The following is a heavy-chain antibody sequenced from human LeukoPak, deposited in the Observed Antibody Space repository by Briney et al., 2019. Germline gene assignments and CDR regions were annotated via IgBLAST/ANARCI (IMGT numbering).Heavy chain of an antibody. CDR3: ARRLTTGTNDY. Sequence: SETLSLTCTVSGDSISSYYWSWIRQPPGKGLEWIGYIYYTGTTNYNPSLKSRLTISVDTSKSQFSLRLSSVTAADTAVYYCARRLTTGTNDYWGQGALVTVSS. J-gene: IGHJ4*02. D-gene: IGHD1-7*01. CDR1: GDSISSYY. CDR2: IYYTGTT. V-gene: IGHV4-59*08.